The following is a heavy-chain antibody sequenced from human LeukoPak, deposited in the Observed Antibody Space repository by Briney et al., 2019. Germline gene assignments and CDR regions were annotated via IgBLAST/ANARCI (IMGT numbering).Heavy chain of an antibody. J-gene: IGHJ4*02. V-gene: IGHV4-39*01. D-gene: IGHD3-22*01. CDR1: GGSVSSSSHY. CDR2: IYYSGRT. CDR3: ARLLYDSRGYYYFDY. Sequence: SETLSLTCTVSGGSVSSSSHYWGWIRQPPGKGPEWLGSIYYSGRTYNNPSLKSRVTMSVDTSKNQFSLKLSSLTAADTALYYCARLLYDSRGYYYFDYWGQGTLVTVSS.